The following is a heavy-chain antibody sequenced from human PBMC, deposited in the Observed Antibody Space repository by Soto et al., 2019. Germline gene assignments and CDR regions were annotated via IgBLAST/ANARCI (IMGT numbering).Heavy chain of an antibody. CDR2: INPATGAA. J-gene: IGHJ3*02. D-gene: IGHD3-3*01. V-gene: IGHV1-2*02. Sequence: QLHLVQSGAVVKKPGASVTVSCSASGYPVTAYYMHWVRQAPGRGLEWMGGINPATGAAKYTQTFQGRVTLTRDTSPSKGFMELGGLTSEDTAVFFCARGGGVGVAGSAGFGMGGQGTLVTVSS. CDR3: ARGGGVGVAGSAGFGM. CDR1: GYPVTAYY.